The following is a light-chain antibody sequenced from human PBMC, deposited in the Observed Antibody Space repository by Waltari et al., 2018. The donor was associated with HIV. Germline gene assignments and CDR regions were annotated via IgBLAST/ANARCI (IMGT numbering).Light chain of an antibody. Sequence: DVVLTQSPVSLPVTLGQPASISCTSSQTLLSSDGNTYLNWFQQRPGQSPSRLIYKVSDRDCGVSDRFSGSGSGTDFKLKISRVEAEDVGDYFCLQTTHWPPFSFGPGTKVDF. CDR1: QTLLSSDGNTY. CDR2: KVS. V-gene: IGKV2-30*01. J-gene: IGKJ3*01. CDR3: LQTTHWPPFS.